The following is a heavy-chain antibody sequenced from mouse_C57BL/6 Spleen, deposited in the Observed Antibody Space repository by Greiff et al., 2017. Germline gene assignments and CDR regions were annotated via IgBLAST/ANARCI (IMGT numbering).Heavy chain of an antibody. V-gene: IGHV1-59*01. CDR1: GYTFTSYW. CDR2: IDPSDSYT. Sequence: VKLQQPGAELVRPGTSVKLSCKASGYTFTSYWMHWVKQRPGQGLEWIGVIDPSDSYTNYNQKFKGKATLTVDTSSSTAYMQLSSLTSADSAVDYCARIPYYYGSTYFDYWGQGTTLTVSS. D-gene: IGHD1-1*01. CDR3: ARIPYYYGSTYFDY. J-gene: IGHJ2*01.